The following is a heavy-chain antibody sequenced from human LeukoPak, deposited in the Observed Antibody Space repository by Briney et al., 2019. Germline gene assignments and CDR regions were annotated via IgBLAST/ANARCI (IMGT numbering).Heavy chain of an antibody. CDR2: INPNSGGT. CDR3: ARGTTVVTPGDY. V-gene: IGHV1-2*02. Sequence: GASVKVSCKASGCTFTSYGISWVRQAPGQGLEWMGWINPNSGGTNYAQKFQGRVTMTRDTSISTAYMELSRLRSDDTAVYYCARGTTVVTPGDYWGQGTLVTVSS. D-gene: IGHD4-23*01. CDR1: GCTFTSYG. J-gene: IGHJ4*02.